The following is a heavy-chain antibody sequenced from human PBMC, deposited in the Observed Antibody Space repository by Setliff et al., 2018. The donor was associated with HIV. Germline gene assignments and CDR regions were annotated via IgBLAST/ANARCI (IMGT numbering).Heavy chain of an antibody. Sequence: SETLSLTCSVSGYSVNSDYNWAWIRQPPGKGLESPGRGLEWIGHVYRSGSTYYNPSLRGRVTMSIDTSKNQFSLQLTSVTAADTAVYYCARQSYDFWSGPLGFDYWGQGTLVTVSS. J-gene: IGHJ4*02. D-gene: IGHD3-3*01. V-gene: IGHV4-38-2*01. CDR3: ARQSYDFWSGPLGFDY. CDR1: GYSVNSDYN. CDR2: VYRSGST.